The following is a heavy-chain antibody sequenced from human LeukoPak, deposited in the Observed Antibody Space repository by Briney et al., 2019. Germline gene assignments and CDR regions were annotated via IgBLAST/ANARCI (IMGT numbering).Heavy chain of an antibody. CDR3: ARVILSQGGYALDY. CDR1: GFTFSSYA. J-gene: IGHJ4*02. D-gene: IGHD5-12*01. CDR2: ISSNGGST. V-gene: IGHV3-64*01. Sequence: QSGGSLRLSCAASGFTFSSYAMHWVRQAPGKGLEYVSAISSNGGSTYYANSVKGRFTISRDNSKNTLYLQMGSLRAEDMAVYYCARVILSQGGYALDYWGQGTLVTVSS.